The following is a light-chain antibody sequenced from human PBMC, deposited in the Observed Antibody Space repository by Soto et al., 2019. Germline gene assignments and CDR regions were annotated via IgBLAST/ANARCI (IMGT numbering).Light chain of an antibody. J-gene: IGLJ2*01. CDR3: SSYTISSTVV. CDR1: SSYISSYNY. V-gene: IGLV2-14*03. Sequence: QSALTQPASVSGSPGQSNTISCTTSSSYISSYNYVSWYQQHTGKAPRLIIYDVSSRPSGISNRFSGSKSGNTVSLTISGLQAEDEADYFCSSYTISSTVVFGGGTKVTVL. CDR2: DVS.